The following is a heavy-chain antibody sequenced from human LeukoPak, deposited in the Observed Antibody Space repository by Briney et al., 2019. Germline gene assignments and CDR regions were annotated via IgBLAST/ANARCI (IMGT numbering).Heavy chain of an antibody. V-gene: IGHV3-7*03. Sequence: GGSLRLSCAASGFTFSSYEMNWVRQAPGKGLEWVANIKQDGSEKYYVDSVKGRFTISRDNAKNSLYLQMNSLRAEDTAVYYCARDRLRYFDWLLSEVDAFDIWGQGTMVTVSS. CDR1: GFTFSSYE. J-gene: IGHJ3*02. CDR3: ARDRLRYFDWLLSEVDAFDI. D-gene: IGHD3-9*01. CDR2: IKQDGSEK.